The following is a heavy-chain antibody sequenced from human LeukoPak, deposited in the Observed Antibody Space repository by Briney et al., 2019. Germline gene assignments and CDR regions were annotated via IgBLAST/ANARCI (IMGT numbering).Heavy chain of an antibody. CDR2: ISGSGGST. CDR1: GFTFSDYG. Sequence: GGSLRLSCAASGFTFSDYGMSWVRQAPGKGLEWVSAISGSGGSTYYADSVKGRFTISRDNSKSTLYLQMNSLRVEDTALYYCAKPKMALQWTVGVYFDYWGQATLVIVSS. D-gene: IGHD3-3*01. CDR3: AKPKMALQWTVGVYFDY. V-gene: IGHV3-23*01. J-gene: IGHJ4*02.